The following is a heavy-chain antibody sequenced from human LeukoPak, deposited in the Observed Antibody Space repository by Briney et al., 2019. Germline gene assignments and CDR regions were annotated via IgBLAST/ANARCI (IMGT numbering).Heavy chain of an antibody. CDR2: IKSDGST. Sequence: GGSLRLSCAASGFTFSSCWMHWVRQAPGKGLVWVSRIKSDGSTNYADSVKGRFTISRDNAKNTLSLQMNSLRAEDTGVYYCARAPSEIGGYYPEYFRHWGQGTLVTVSS. J-gene: IGHJ1*01. CDR3: ARAPSEIGGYYPEYFRH. CDR1: GFTFSSCW. V-gene: IGHV3-74*01. D-gene: IGHD3-22*01.